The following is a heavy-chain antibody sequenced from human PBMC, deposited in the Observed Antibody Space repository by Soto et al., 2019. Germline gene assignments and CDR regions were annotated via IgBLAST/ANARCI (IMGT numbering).Heavy chain of an antibody. CDR1: GFSFSNFT. J-gene: IGHJ6*02. CDR3: ARETGSYSWNDGLMEV. CDR2: IDTGTTFM. Sequence: EVQLVESGGGLVKPGGSLRLSCAASGFSFSNFTMNWVRQAPGKGLEWVSSIDTGTTFMFYADSVTGRFTISRDNSKKSVYLQVNSLRAEDTAVNFCARETGSYSWNDGLMEVWGQGTTVTVSS. D-gene: IGHD1-20*01. V-gene: IGHV3-21*01.